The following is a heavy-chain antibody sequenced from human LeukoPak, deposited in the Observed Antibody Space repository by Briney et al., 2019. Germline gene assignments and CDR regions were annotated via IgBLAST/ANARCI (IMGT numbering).Heavy chain of an antibody. Sequence: SQTLSLTCAISGDSVSSNSVTWNWIRQSPSRGLEWLGRTYYRSKWYNDYAVSVKSRITINPDTSKNQFSLQLNSVTPEDTAVYYCAREGRTVARLFDYWGQGTLVTVSS. CDR1: GDSVSSNSVT. D-gene: IGHD4-23*01. V-gene: IGHV6-1*01. CDR3: AREGRTVARLFDY. J-gene: IGHJ4*02. CDR2: TYYRSKWYN.